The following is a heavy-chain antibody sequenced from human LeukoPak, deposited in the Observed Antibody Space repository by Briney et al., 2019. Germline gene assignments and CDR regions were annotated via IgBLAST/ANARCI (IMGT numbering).Heavy chain of an antibody. D-gene: IGHD4-17*01. CDR3: ARETGGAVGSTDFDY. V-gene: IGHV3-30-3*01. J-gene: IGHJ4*02. CDR1: GYTFTSYA. Sequence: SCKASGYTFTSYAMHWVRQAPGKGLEWVAVISYDESNKYYADSVKGRFTISRDNSKNMLYLQMNSLRPEDTAVYYCARETGGAVGSTDFDYWGQGTLVTVSS. CDR2: ISYDESNK.